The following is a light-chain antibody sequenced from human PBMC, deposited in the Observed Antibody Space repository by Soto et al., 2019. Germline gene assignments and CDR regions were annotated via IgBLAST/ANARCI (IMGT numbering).Light chain of an antibody. J-gene: IGKJ5*01. CDR2: AAS. CDR3: QKTSSTPVN. Sequence: GNRVTITCRAIQSISTYLNWYQQKPGKAPKLLIYAASSLQSGVPSRFSGSGSGTLFTLTISSLQPEDFATYYCQKTSSTPVNFGQGTRLEIK. CDR1: QSISTY. V-gene: IGKV1-39*01.